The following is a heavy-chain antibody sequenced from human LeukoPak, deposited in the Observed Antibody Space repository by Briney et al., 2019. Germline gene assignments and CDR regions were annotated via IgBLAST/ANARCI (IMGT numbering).Heavy chain of an antibody. CDR2: ISSIRTYI. CDR3: ARDRVDTVVSAPNFHYGMDV. Sequence: GGSLRLSCAASGFTFRAYTMTWVRQAPGKGLEWVSSISSIRTYISNVDSVKGRVTISRDNAKDSLYLQMKSMRAEATAVYYCARDRVDTVVSAPNFHYGMDVWGQGTTVTVTS. J-gene: IGHJ6*02. CDR1: GFTFRAYT. V-gene: IGHV3-21*01. D-gene: IGHD5-18*01.